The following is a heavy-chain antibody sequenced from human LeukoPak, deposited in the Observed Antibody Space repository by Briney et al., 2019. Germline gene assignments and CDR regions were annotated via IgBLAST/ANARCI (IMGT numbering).Heavy chain of an antibody. V-gene: IGHV3-48*01. CDR1: GFTFSSYS. Sequence: PGGSLRLYCAASGFTFSSYSMNWVRQAPGKGLEWVSYISSSSSTIYYADSVKGRFTISRDNAKNSLYLQMNSLRAEDTAVYYCARGSVGGIDYWGQGTLVTVFS. CDR3: ARGSVGGIDY. J-gene: IGHJ4*02. D-gene: IGHD3-3*01. CDR2: ISSSSSTI.